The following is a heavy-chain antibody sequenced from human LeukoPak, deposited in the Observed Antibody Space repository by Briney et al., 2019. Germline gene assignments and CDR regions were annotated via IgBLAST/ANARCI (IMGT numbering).Heavy chain of an antibody. CDR3: ARGSYGSGFYLWFDP. J-gene: IGHJ5*02. CDR1: GGSFSTNA. D-gene: IGHD3-10*01. CDR2: IIPIFGSA. V-gene: IGHV1-69*13. Sequence: SVKVSCKASGGSFSTNAIAWVRQAPGQGLEWMGGIIPIFGSANYAQKFQGRVTITADESTSTAYMELSSLRSEDTAVYYCARGSYGSGFYLWFDPWGQGTLVTVSS.